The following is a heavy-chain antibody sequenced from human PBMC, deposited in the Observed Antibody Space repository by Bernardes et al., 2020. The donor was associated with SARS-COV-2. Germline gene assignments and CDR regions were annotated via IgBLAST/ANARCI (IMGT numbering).Heavy chain of an antibody. J-gene: IGHJ6*02. CDR2: ICYYGSNK. CDR3: ARDQGYYYDSSGYYRTPHNYYYYYGMDV. D-gene: IGHD3-22*01. V-gene: IGHV3-33*01. Sequence: WGSLRLSCAASGFTFSSYGMHWVRQAPGKGLEWVAVICYYGSNKYYADSVKCRFTISRVNSTNTQYLQMNSLRAEDTAVYYCARDQGYYYDSSGYYRTPHNYYYYYGMDVWGQGTTVTVSS. CDR1: GFTFSSYG.